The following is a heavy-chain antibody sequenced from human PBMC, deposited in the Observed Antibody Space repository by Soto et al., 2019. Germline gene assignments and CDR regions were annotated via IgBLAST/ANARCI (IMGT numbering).Heavy chain of an antibody. CDR2: MHYSGTT. Sequence: SETLSLTCTVSGGSISNGAYYWSWIRQHPGKGLEWIVYMHYSGTTYYNPSLRSRVTISVDASKNQFSLNLSSVTAADTAVYYCARSTQDYYDSSGYRARLYYYYGMDVWGQGTTVTVSS. J-gene: IGHJ6*02. CDR3: ARSTQDYYDSSGYRARLYYYYGMDV. V-gene: IGHV4-31*03. D-gene: IGHD3-22*01. CDR1: GGSISNGAYY.